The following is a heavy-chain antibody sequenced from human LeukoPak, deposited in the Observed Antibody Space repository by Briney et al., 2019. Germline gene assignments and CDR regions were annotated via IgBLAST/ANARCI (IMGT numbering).Heavy chain of an antibody. CDR2: INPNSGGT. J-gene: IGHJ4*02. CDR1: GYTFTGYY. D-gene: IGHD6-19*01. V-gene: IGHV1-2*02. Sequence: ASVKVSCKASGYTFTGYYMHWVRQAPGQGLEWMGWINPNSGGTNYAQKFQGRVTMTSDTSISTAYLQWSSLKASATAVYYCARLQGGGRRGWYIPIDYWGQGTLVTVSS. CDR3: ARLQGGGRRGWYIPIDY.